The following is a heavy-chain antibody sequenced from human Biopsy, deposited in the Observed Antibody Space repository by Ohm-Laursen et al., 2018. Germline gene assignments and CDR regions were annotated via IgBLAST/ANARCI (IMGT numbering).Heavy chain of an antibody. V-gene: IGHV3-30*18. D-gene: IGHD5/OR15-5a*01. J-gene: IGHJ6*02. CDR2: ISYDQVTK. CDR1: GFTFRTYG. Sequence: SLRLSCAASGFTFRTYGKHWVRLAPGQGLEWVAVISYDQVTKHYADSVRSRFTISRDNSKNTLYLQVNSLRAEDTAVYYCAKDLSVYYYYGIDVWGQGTTVTVSS. CDR3: AKDLSVYYYYGIDV.